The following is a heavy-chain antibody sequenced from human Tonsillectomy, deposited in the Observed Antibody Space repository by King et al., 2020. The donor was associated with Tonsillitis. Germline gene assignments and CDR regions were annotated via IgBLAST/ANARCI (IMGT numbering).Heavy chain of an antibody. CDR1: GYSFTSYW. Sequence: VQLVQSGAEVKKPGESLRISCKGSGYSFTSYWISWVRQMPGKGLEWMGRIDPSDSYTNYSPSFQGHVTISADKSISTAYLQWSSLKASDTAMYYCARHGDGSGNLYCYYYGMDVWGQGTTVTVSS. D-gene: IGHD3-10*01. J-gene: IGHJ6*02. CDR2: IDPSDSYT. CDR3: ARHGDGSGNLYCYYYGMDV. V-gene: IGHV5-10-1*03.